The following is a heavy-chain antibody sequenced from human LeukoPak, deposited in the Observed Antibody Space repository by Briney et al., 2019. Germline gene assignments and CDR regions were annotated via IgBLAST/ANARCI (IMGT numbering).Heavy chain of an antibody. V-gene: IGHV3-48*03. D-gene: IGHD3-10*02. CDR1: GFTFSGSA. Sequence: AGGSLRLSCAASGFTFSGSAMNWVRQAPGKGLEWVSYISSSGSTIYYADSVKGRFTISRDNAKNSLYLQMNSLRAEDTAVYCCAELGITMIGGVWGKGTTVTISS. CDR2: ISSSGSTI. CDR3: AELGITMIGGV. J-gene: IGHJ6*04.